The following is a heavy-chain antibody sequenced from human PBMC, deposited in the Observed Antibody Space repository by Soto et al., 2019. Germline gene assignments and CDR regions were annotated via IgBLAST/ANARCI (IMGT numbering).Heavy chain of an antibody. J-gene: IGHJ4*02. Sequence: QVQLVQSGAEVKKPGSSVKVSCRASSGTFRNYAISWVRQAPGQGLEWMGGVVPIFGTVTYAQRFQDRVTITAFESTSRGYMELTTLTSEDTGVYYCVSVEIATRAFDYWGQGTLVTVSS. CDR3: VSVEIATRAFDY. CDR2: VVPIFGTV. D-gene: IGHD1-1*01. V-gene: IGHV1-69*01. CDR1: SGTFRNYA.